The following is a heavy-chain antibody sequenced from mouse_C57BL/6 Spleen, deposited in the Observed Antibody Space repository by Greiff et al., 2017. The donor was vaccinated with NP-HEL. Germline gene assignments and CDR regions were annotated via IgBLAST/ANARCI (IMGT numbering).Heavy chain of an antibody. J-gene: IGHJ3*01. CDR1: GYTFTDYY. V-gene: IGHV1-26*01. CDR3: ARHAQATSAWFAY. CDR2: INPNNGGT. D-gene: IGHD3-2*02. Sequence: EVQLQQSGPELVKPGASVKISCKASGYTFTDYYMNWVKQSHGKSLEWIGDINPNNGGTSYNQKFKGKATLTVDKSSSTAYMELRSLTSEDSAVYYCARHAQATSAWFAYWGQGTLVTVSA.